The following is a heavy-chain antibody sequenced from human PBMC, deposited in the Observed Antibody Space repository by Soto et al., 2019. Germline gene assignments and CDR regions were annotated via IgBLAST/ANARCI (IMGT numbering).Heavy chain of an antibody. CDR2: IYYSGSS. CDR1: GGSISSSRYY. CDR3: ARHEREYESGVAGTGRPIDY. J-gene: IGHJ4*02. D-gene: IGHD6-19*01. Sequence: SETLSLTCTVSGGSISSSRYYWGWIRQPPGKGLEWIGSIYYSGSSYYNPSLKSRVTMSVDTSKNQFSLKLSSVTATDTAVYYCARHEREYESGVAGTGRPIDYWGQGTLVTVSS. V-gene: IGHV4-39*01.